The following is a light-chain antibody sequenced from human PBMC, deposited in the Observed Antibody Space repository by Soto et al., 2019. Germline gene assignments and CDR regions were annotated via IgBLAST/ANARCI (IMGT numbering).Light chain of an antibody. J-gene: IGKJ2*01. CDR1: QTIDNT. CDR3: QHYNYWLYT. Sequence: TQSPIMLSLSPGERAPRSCRASQRACMARQTIDNTLAWYQRKPGQAPRLLIYAASTRATGVPARFSGSGPGTDFTLTISSLQSEDFAVYYCQHYNYWLYTFGQGTKVDIK. CDR2: AAS. V-gene: IGKV3-15*01.